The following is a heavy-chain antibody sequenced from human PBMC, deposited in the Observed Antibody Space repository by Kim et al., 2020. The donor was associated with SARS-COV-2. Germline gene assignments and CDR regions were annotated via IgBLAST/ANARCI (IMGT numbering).Heavy chain of an antibody. V-gene: IGHV1-69*08. Sequence: SVKVSCKASGDTFSRHSITWVRQAPGQGLEWMGRIIPILGAVTAAQKFQGRVTITADKSTNTAYMELTSLRSEDTAVYYCGRGVSHYGLWTGANFKDYM. CDR3: GRGVSHYGLWTGANFKDYM. J-gene: IGHJ6*03. D-gene: IGHD2-8*01. CDR1: GDTFSRHS. CDR2: IIPILGAV.